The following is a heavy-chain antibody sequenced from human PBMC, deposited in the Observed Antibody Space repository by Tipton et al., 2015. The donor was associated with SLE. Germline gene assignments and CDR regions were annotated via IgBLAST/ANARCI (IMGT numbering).Heavy chain of an antibody. CDR1: GFTFSSYE. J-gene: IGHJ4*02. D-gene: IGHD6-13*01. V-gene: IGHV3-48*03. CDR2: ISSSGYAI. Sequence: SLRLSCAASGFTFSSYEMNWVRQAPGKGLESVAYISSSGYAIYYADFVKGRFTISRDNSKNTVYMQMNSLRGEDTAIYYCVKEMYSSAWSASFDYWGQGTLVTVSS. CDR3: VKEMYSSAWSASFDY.